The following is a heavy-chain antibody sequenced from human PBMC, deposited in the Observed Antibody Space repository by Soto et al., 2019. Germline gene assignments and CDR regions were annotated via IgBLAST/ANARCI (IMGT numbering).Heavy chain of an antibody. CDR1: GFTFSDYY. Sequence: TGVSVRLSCSASGFTFSDYYMSWIRQAPGKGLEWVSYISSSSSYTNYADSVKGRFTISRDNAKNSLYLQMNSLRAEDTAVYYCARGYSYGAYCGQGPLGSVSS. CDR2: ISSSSSYT. D-gene: IGHD5-18*01. J-gene: IGHJ4*02. V-gene: IGHV3-11*06. CDR3: ARGYSYGAY.